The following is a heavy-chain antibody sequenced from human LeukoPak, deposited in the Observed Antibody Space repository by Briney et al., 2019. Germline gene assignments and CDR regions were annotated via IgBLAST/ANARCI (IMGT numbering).Heavy chain of an antibody. J-gene: IGHJ6*03. CDR2: IYPGDSDT. D-gene: IGHD6-25*01. CDR3: ARHSQREEYYMDV. Sequence: GESLKISCKGSGYSFTSYWIGWVRPMPGKGLEWMGIIYPGDSDTRYSPSFQGQVTISADKSISTAYLQWSSLKASDTAMCYCARHSQREEYYMDVWGKGTTVTVSS. CDR1: GYSFTSYW. V-gene: IGHV5-51*01.